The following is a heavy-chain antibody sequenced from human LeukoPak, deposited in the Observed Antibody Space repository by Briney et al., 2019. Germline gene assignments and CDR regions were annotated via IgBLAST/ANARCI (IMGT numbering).Heavy chain of an antibody. CDR2: MSSSGSTM. CDR1: GFTVSSNY. D-gene: IGHD3-22*01. J-gene: IGHJ4*02. V-gene: IGHV3-11*01. Sequence: KTGGSLRLSCAASGFTVSSNYMSWIRQAPGKRLEWVSYMSSSGSTMYYADSVKGRFSISRDNAKNSLYLQMNSLRAEDTAVYYCARAQSDYSSGFYPFDYWGQGTLVTVSS. CDR3: ARAQSDYSSGFYPFDY.